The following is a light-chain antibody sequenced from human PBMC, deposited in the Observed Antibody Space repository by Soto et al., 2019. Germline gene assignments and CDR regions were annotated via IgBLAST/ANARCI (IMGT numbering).Light chain of an antibody. CDR1: SSDVGGYNY. V-gene: IGLV2-14*01. CDR3: SSYTSSSTLMV. Sequence: QSALTQPASVSGSPGQSITISCTGTSSDVGGYNYVSWYQQHPGKAPKLMIYDVSNRPSGVSNRFSGSKSGNTASLTISGRPAEDAADYYCSSYTSSSTLMVFGGGTQLTVL. CDR2: DVS. J-gene: IGLJ2*01.